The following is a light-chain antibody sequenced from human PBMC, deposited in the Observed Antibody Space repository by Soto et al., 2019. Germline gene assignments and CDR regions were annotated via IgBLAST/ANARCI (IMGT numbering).Light chain of an antibody. Sequence: QSALTQPASVSGSPGQSITISCTGTSSDVGGFDFVSWYQQHPGKAPKLLIYEVSHRPSGVSNRFSGSKSGNTASLTVSGLQAEDEADYYCSSYAGSNNVVFGGGTKVTVL. CDR2: EVS. V-gene: IGLV2-14*01. CDR3: SSYAGSNNVV. CDR1: SSDVGGFDF. J-gene: IGLJ2*01.